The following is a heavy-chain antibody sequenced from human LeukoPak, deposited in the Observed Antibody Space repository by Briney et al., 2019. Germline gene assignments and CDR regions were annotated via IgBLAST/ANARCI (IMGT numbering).Heavy chain of an antibody. V-gene: IGHV3-11*04. CDR2: ISSSGSTI. Sequence: GGSLRLSCAASGFTFSDYYMSWIRQAPGKGLEWVSYISSSGSTIYYADSVKGRFTISRDNAKNSLYLQMNSLRAEDTAVYYCARDLTSMRSPAEYYYYGMDVWGQGTTVTVSS. J-gene: IGHJ6*02. CDR3: ARDLTSMRSPAEYYYYGMDV. CDR1: GFTFSDYY.